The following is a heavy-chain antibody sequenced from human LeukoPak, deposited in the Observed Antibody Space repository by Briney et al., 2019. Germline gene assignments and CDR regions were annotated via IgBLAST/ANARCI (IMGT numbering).Heavy chain of an antibody. CDR2: IGSSGSPI. Sequence: GSLSLSFAASGFTFSDYYMSWIRQAPGKGLEWLSYIGSSGSPIYYADSVKGRFTISRDNAKNSLYLQMNSLRAEDTAVYYCTRDRVNYGYYYMDVWGEGTTVTVSS. CDR1: GFTFSDYY. CDR3: TRDRVNYGYYYMDV. J-gene: IGHJ6*03. V-gene: IGHV3-11*01. D-gene: IGHD5-24*01.